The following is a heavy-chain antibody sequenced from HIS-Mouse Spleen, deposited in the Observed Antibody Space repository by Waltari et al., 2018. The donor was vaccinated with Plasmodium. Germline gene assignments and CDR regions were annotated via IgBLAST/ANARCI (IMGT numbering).Heavy chain of an antibody. D-gene: IGHD6-13*01. CDR1: GYTFTSYD. V-gene: IGHV1-2*02. J-gene: IGHJ1*01. CDR3: ARVLGYKAAAGTFVEYFQH. CDR2: INPNSGGT. Sequence: QVQLVQSGAEVKKPGASVKVSCKASGYTFTSYDINWVRQAPGQGLEWMGWINPNSGGTNYAQKFQGRVTMTRDTSISTAYMELSRLRSDDTAVYYCARVLGYKAAAGTFVEYFQHWGQGTLVTVSS.